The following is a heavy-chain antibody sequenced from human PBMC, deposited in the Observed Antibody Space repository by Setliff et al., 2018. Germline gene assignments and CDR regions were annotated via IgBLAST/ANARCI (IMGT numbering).Heavy chain of an antibody. Sequence: PGGSLRLSCAASGFTFSSYWMHWVSQVPGKGPVWVSRINSDGSRTDYADSVKGRFTISRDNAKNLLYLQMNSLRAEDTAVYFCARSESCGSSHCSPYDYWGQGALVTVSS. V-gene: IGHV3-74*01. D-gene: IGHD3-10*01. CDR2: INSDGSRT. CDR3: ARSESCGSSHCSPYDY. CDR1: GFTFSSYW. J-gene: IGHJ4*02.